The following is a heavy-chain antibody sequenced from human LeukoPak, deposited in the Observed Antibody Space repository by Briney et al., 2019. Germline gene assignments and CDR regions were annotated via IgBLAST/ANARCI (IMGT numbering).Heavy chain of an antibody. V-gene: IGHV4-34*01. CDR2: INHSGST. D-gene: IGHD6-13*01. Sequence: PSETLSLTCAVYGGSFSGYYWSWIRQPPGKGLEWIGEINHSGSTNYNPSLKSRVTISVDTSKNQSSLKLSSVTAADTAVYYCARVRGIAAYYYYGMDVWGQGTTVTVSS. J-gene: IGHJ6*02. CDR3: ARVRGIAAYYYYGMDV. CDR1: GGSFSGYY.